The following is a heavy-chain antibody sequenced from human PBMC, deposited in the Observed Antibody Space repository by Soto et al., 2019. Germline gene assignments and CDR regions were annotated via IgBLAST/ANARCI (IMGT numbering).Heavy chain of an antibody. CDR2: IYHGGTT. D-gene: IGHD6-19*01. J-gene: IGHJ4*01. Sequence: SETLSLTCTVSGYSISSGSHWAWIRQPPGKGPEWIASIYHGGTTFYNPSLKSRITISVDTSNNQFSLKLTSVTAADTAVYYCARVHVMVVAGSTFDYWGHGTLVTVSS. CDR1: GYSISSGSH. CDR3: ARVHVMVVAGSTFDY. V-gene: IGHV4-38-2*02.